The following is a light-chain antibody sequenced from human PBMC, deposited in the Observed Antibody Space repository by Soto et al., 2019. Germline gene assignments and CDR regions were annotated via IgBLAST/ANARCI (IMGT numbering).Light chain of an antibody. CDR3: SSYAGINTDVV. Sequence: QSALTQPPSASGSPGQSVTISCTGTSSDGGGYGYVSWYQQHPGKAPKLMIFEVTKRASGVPNRFSGSKSGNTASLTVSGLQAEDEADYYCSSYAGINTDVVFGGGTKLTVL. CDR1: SSDGGGYGY. J-gene: IGLJ2*01. V-gene: IGLV2-8*01. CDR2: EVT.